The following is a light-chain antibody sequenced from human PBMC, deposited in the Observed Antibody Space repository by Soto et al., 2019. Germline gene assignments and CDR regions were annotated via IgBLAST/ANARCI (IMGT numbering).Light chain of an antibody. V-gene: IGKV1-5*03. CDR1: QTISSW. J-gene: IGKJ1*01. CDR2: KAS. Sequence: DVQVTQSPSTLSGSVGDRGTSACRASQTISSWLAWYQQKPGKAPKLLIYKASTLKSGVPSRFSGSGSGTEFTLTISSLQPDDFATYYCQHYNSYSEAFGQGTKVDIK. CDR3: QHYNSYSEA.